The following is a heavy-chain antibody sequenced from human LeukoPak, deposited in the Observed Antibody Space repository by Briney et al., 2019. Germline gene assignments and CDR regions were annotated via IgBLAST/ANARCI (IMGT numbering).Heavy chain of an antibody. D-gene: IGHD1-26*01. V-gene: IGHV3-23*01. Sequence: PGGSLRLSCAASGFTFSNYAMSWVRQAPGEGLEWVSAITDSGGDTYHADSVKGRFTISRDNSKNALYMQMNSLRAEDTAIYYCAKDRTVGASYWYFDLWGRGTLVTVSS. CDR1: GFTFSNYA. CDR2: ITDSGGDT. CDR3: AKDRTVGASYWYFDL. J-gene: IGHJ2*01.